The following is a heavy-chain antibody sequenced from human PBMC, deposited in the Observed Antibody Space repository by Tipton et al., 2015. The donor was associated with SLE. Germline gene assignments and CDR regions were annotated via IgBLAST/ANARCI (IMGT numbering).Heavy chain of an antibody. CDR3: ARGGTGDGRNPFDP. D-gene: IGHD4-23*01. V-gene: IGHV4-39*07. Sequence: TLSLTCTVSGGSITSSSYFWGWIRQSPGKGLEWIGNINTGGGTYRNPSLMSRVTISVDTSKTQFSLIVTSVTAADTAVYYCARGGTGDGRNPFDPWGQGTLVTVSS. CDR2: INTGGGT. CDR1: GGSITSSSYF. J-gene: IGHJ5*02.